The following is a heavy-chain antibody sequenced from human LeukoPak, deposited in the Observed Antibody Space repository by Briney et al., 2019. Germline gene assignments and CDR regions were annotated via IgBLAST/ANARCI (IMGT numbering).Heavy chain of an antibody. CDR1: GFPFSGYW. D-gene: IGHD2-2*01. CDR3: VGQLLRVV. J-gene: IGHJ6*04. Sequence: GGSLRLSYTASGFPFSGYWISWVRQAPGKGLEWVANIKEDGSVQDYVDSVKGRFTISGDNAKNSVYLQMSSLRVDDTAVYYCVGQLLRVVWGKGTTVTVSS. CDR2: IKEDGSVQ. V-gene: IGHV3-7*01.